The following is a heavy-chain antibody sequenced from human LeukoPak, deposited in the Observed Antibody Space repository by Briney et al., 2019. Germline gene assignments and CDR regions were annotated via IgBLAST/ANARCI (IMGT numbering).Heavy chain of an antibody. Sequence: SETLSLTCTVSGASISGSGYYWGWIRQPPGNGLEWIGNIYDSGSTYYNASLQSRVTISIDTSKNQFSLRLSSVTAADTAMYYCAKSGGYGLIDYWGQGTLVTVSS. CDR2: IYDSGST. CDR3: AKSGGYGLIDY. CDR1: GASISGSGYY. V-gene: IGHV4-39*01. D-gene: IGHD1-26*01. J-gene: IGHJ4*02.